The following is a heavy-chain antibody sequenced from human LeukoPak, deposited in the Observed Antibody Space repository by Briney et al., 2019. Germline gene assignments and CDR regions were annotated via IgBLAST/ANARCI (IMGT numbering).Heavy chain of an antibody. Sequence: GGSLRLSCAASGFTFSSYGMHWVRQAPGKGLEWVAFIRYDGSNKYYADSVKGRFTISRDNSKNTLYLEMNSLRPEDTAVYYCAKDFSAGTPLGHWGQGILVTVSS. CDR1: GFTFSSYG. CDR2: IRYDGSNK. CDR3: AKDFSAGTPLGH. V-gene: IGHV3-30*02. J-gene: IGHJ4*02. D-gene: IGHD6-13*01.